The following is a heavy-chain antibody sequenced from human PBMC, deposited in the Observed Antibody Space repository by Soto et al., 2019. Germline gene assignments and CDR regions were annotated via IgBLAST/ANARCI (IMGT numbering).Heavy chain of an antibody. Sequence: HPGGSLRLSCAASGFTFSSYGMHWVRQAPGKGLEWVAVISYDGSNKYYADSVKGRFTISRDNSKNTLYLQMNSLRAEDTAVYYCAKDYGFFGVVTTNWFDPWGQGTLVTVSS. CDR3: AKDYGFFGVVTTNWFDP. CDR1: GFTFSSYG. J-gene: IGHJ5*02. CDR2: ISYDGSNK. D-gene: IGHD3-3*01. V-gene: IGHV3-30*18.